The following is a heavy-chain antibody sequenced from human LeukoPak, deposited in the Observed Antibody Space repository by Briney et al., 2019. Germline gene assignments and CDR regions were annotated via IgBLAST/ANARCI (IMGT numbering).Heavy chain of an antibody. CDR2: ISYDGSNK. V-gene: IGHV3-30*01. Sequence: PGGSLRLSCAASGFTFSSYAMHWVHQAPGKGLEWVAVISYDGSNKYYADSVKGRFTISRDNSKNTLYLQMNSLRAEDTAVYYCARDGVGEYSSSWNYFDYWGQGTLVTVSS. D-gene: IGHD6-6*01. J-gene: IGHJ4*02. CDR3: ARDGVGEYSSSWNYFDY. CDR1: GFTFSSYA.